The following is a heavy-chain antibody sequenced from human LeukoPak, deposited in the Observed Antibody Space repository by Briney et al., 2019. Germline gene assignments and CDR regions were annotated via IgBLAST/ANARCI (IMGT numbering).Heavy chain of an antibody. J-gene: IGHJ4*02. D-gene: IGHD4/OR15-4a*01. CDR1: GFTVSSNY. CDR3: TRDLSGANPFDY. Sequence: GGSLRLSCAVSGFTVSSNYMSWVRQPPGKGLEWVSVIYSGGSTYYADSVKGRFTISRHDSRDTLYLQMNSLRVEDTAVYYCTRDLSGANPFDYWGQGTLVTVSP. CDR2: IYSGGST. V-gene: IGHV3-53*04.